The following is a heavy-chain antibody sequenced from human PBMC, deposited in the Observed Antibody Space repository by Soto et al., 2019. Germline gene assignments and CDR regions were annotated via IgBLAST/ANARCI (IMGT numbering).Heavy chain of an antibody. CDR3: AHRLLRTVFGVVTTTAIYFDV. CDR1: GFSLTTSGVG. CDR2: IYWDADK. J-gene: IGHJ4*02. V-gene: IGHV2-5*02. D-gene: IGHD3-3*01. Sequence: QITLKESGPTVVKPTETLTLTCTFSGFSLTTSGVGVGWVRQSPGKAPEWLALIYWDADKRYSTSLKSRLTLTKDTSKNLVVLTMANVDPADAATYYCAHRLLRTVFGVVTTTAIYFDVWGQGTPVVVSS.